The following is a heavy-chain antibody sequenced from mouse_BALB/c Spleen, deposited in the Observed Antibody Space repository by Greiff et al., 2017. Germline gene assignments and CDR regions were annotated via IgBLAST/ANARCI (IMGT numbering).Heavy chain of an antibody. CDR2: IYPGDGDT. V-gene: IGHV1-82*01. J-gene: IGHJ4*01. D-gene: IGHD2-10*02. Sequence: QVQLQQSGPELVKPGASVKISCKASGYAFSSSWMNWVKQRPGQGLEWIGRIYPGDGDTNYNGKFKGKATLTADKSSSTAYMQLSSLTSVDSAVYFCARLKYGNYAMDYWGQGTSVTVSS. CDR1: GYAFSSSW. CDR3: ARLKYGNYAMDY.